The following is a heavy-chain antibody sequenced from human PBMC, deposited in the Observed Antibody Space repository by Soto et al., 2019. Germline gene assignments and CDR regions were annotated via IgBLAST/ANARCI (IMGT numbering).Heavy chain of an antibody. CDR1: GGTFSSYA. CDR3: ARDSWEQLRVGYYYYGMDV. D-gene: IGHD6-6*01. CDR2: IIPIFGTA. V-gene: IGHV1-69*13. J-gene: IGHJ6*02. Sequence: GASVKVSCKASGGTFSSYAISWVRQAPGQGLEWMGGIIPIFGTANYAQKFQGRVTITADESTSTAYMELSSLRSEDTAVYYCARDSWEQLRVGYYYYGMDVWGQGTTVTVSS.